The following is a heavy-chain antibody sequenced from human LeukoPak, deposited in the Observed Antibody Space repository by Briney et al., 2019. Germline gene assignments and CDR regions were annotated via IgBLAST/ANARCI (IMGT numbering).Heavy chain of an antibody. Sequence: ASVKVSCKASGYTFTGYYMHWVRQAPGQGLEWMGWINPNSGGTNYAQKFQGWVTMTRDTSISTAYMELSRLRSDDTAVYYCARGTIRFLEWLLTEAEGSLDYWGQGTLVTVSS. D-gene: IGHD3-3*01. CDR2: INPNSGGT. J-gene: IGHJ4*02. CDR3: ARGTIRFLEWLLTEAEGSLDY. CDR1: GYTFTGYY. V-gene: IGHV1-2*04.